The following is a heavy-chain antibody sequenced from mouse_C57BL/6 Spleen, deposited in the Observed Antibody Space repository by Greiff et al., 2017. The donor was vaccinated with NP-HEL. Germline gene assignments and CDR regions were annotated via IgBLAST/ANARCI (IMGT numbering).Heavy chain of an antibody. CDR3: ASYYYGNPYYFDD. Sequence: VHLVESGPGLVQPSQSLSITCTVSGFSLTSYGVHWVRQSPGKGLEWLGVIWSGGSTDYNAAFISRLSISKDNSKSQVFFKMNSLQADDTAIYYCASYYYGNPYYFDDWGQGTTLTVSS. V-gene: IGHV2-2*01. D-gene: IGHD2-1*01. J-gene: IGHJ2*01. CDR1: GFSLTSYG. CDR2: IWSGGST.